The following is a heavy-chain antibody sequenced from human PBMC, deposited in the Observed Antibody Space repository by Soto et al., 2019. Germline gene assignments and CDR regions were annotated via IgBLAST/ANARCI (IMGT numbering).Heavy chain of an antibody. Sequence: PGGSLRLSCAASGFSLKTYAVSWVRKPPGKGLEWVSTISGSRGFTYYADSVKGRFTISRDNGKNTVYLHMNSLRAEDTAIYYCEKRKGDNSGPFDSWGKGTQVTVSS. V-gene: IGHV3-23*01. CDR2: ISGSRGFT. CDR1: GFSLKTYA. J-gene: IGHJ4*02. CDR3: EKRKGDNSGPFDS. D-gene: IGHD1-20*01.